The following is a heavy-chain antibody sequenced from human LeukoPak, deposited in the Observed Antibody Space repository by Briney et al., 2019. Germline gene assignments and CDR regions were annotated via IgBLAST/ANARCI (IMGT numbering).Heavy chain of an antibody. J-gene: IGHJ4*02. CDR2: IYYSGST. V-gene: IGHV4-59*01. D-gene: IGHD6-19*01. CDR1: GGSISSYY. CDR3: ARSSGWYFDY. Sequence: SETLSLTCTVSGGSISSYYWSWIRQPPGKGLEWIGYIYYSGSTNCNPSLKCRVTISVDTSKNQFSLKLSSVTAADTAVYYCARSSGWYFDYWGQGTLVTVSS.